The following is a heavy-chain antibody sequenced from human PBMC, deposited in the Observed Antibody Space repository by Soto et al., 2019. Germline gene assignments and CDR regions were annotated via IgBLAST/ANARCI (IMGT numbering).Heavy chain of an antibody. D-gene: IGHD3-22*01. CDR3: ASPIREPDSSGPNWFDP. CDR2: IIPIFGTA. CDR1: GYTFTSYA. V-gene: IGHV1-69*13. J-gene: IGHJ5*02. Sequence: SVKVSCKASGYTFTSYAMHWVRQAPGQGLEWMGGIIPIFGTANYAQKFQGRVTITADESTSTAYMELSSLRSEDTAVYYCASPIREPDSSGPNWFDPWGQGTLVTVSS.